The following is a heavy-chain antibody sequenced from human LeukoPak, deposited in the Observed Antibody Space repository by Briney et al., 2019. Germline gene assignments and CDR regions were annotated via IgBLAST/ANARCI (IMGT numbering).Heavy chain of an antibody. V-gene: IGHV1-18*01. CDR2: INTYNGNT. D-gene: IGHD1-14*01. CDR3: ARAPGGYFDY. Sequence: ASVMVSCKASGYTFISYSISWVRQAPGQGLEWMGWINTYNGNTNYAQKLQGRVTMTTDTSTSTAYMELRSLRSDDTAVYYCARAPGGYFDYWGQGTLVTVSS. CDR1: GYTFISYS. J-gene: IGHJ4*02.